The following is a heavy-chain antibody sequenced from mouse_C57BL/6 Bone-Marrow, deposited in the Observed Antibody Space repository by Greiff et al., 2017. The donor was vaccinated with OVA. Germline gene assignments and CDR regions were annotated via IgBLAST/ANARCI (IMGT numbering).Heavy chain of an antibody. CDR2: IYPRSGNT. V-gene: IGHV1-81*01. CDR3: ARFITTVVAKGYWYFDV. J-gene: IGHJ1*03. CDR1: GYTFTSYG. Sequence: QVQLQQSGAELARPGASVKLSCKASGYTFTSYGISWVKQRTGQGLEWIGEIYPRSGNTYYNEKFKGKATLTADKSSSTAYMELRSLTSEDSAVYCCARFITTVVAKGYWYFDVWGTGTTVTVSS. D-gene: IGHD1-1*01.